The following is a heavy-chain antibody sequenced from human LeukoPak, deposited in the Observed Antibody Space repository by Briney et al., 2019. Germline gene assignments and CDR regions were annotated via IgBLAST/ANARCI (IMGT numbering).Heavy chain of an antibody. V-gene: IGHV3-15*01. CDR3: TTPDSRGSGSKWSLNH. Sequence: GGSLRLSCVASGITFNEIWMTWVRQAPGKGLGRVGRVKSKNDGGTIDYAAAVKDRFIISRDDSKNMLYLQMNSLKTEDTAMYYCTTPDSRGSGSKWSLNHWGQGTPVTVSS. J-gene: IGHJ4*02. D-gene: IGHD3-22*01. CDR2: VKSKNDGGTI. CDR1: GITFNEIW.